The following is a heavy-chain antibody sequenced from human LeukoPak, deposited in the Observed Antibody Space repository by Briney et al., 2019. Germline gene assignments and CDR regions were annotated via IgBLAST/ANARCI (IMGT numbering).Heavy chain of an antibody. J-gene: IGHJ4*02. CDR2: FDPEDGET. CDR1: GYTLTELS. D-gene: IGHD6-13*01. V-gene: IGHV1-24*01. CDR3: ATEPRRGAAARIDY. Sequence: ASVKVSCKVSGYTLTELSMHWVRQAPGKGLEWMGGFDPEDGETIYAQKFQGRVTMTEDTSTDTAYMELSSLRSEDTAVYYCATEPRRGAAARIDYWGQGTLVTVSS.